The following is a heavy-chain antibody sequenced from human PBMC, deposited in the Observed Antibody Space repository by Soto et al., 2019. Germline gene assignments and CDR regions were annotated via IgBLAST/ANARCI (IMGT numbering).Heavy chain of an antibody. CDR2: ISGSGSPT. J-gene: IGHJ4*02. CDR1: GFTFSSYA. V-gene: IGHV3-23*01. CDR3: AGRHSSGWYGGVDY. D-gene: IGHD6-19*01. Sequence: PGGSLRLSCAASGFTFSSYAMTWVRQAPGRGLEWVSAISGSGSPTYYADSVKGRFTISRDNSKNTLYLQMNSLRAEDTAVYYCAGRHSSGWYGGVDYWGQGTLVTVS.